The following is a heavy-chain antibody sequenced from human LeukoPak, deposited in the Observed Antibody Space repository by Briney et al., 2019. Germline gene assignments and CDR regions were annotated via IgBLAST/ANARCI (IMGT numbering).Heavy chain of an antibody. D-gene: IGHD3-10*01. CDR1: GXTFTSYY. J-gene: IGHJ4*02. CDR3: ARGGIFDY. Sequence: GESLKISFKASGXTFTSYYMHWVRQAPGQGLEWMGIINPSGGSTTYAQKSQGRVTMTRDTSTSTVYMELSSLRSEDTAVYYCARGGIFDYWGQGTLVNVSS. V-gene: IGHV1-46*01. CDR2: INPSGGST.